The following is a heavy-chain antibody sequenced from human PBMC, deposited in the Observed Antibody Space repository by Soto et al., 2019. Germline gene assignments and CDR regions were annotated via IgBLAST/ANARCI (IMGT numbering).Heavy chain of an antibody. CDR1: GGSFSGYY. CDR3: AKHIGRGRRPPTPFDY. Sequence: SETLSLTCAVYGGSFSGYYWSWIRQHPGKGLEWIGYIYNSGSTNYNPSLKSRVTMSVDTSKNKFSLKLSSVTAADTAVYYCAKHIGRGRRPPTPFDYWGQGTPVTVSS. D-gene: IGHD6-25*01. CDR2: IYNSGST. V-gene: IGHV4-59*08. J-gene: IGHJ4*02.